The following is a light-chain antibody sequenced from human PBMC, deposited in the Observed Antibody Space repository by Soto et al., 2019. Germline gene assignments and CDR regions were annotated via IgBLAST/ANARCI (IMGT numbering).Light chain of an antibody. Sequence: DVVMTQSPLSLPVTLGQPASISCRSNQSLVHSDGIAYFGWFQQRPGRAPRRLIYKVSNRDSGVPARFSGSGSGTDFALKISRVEAEDVGVYYCLQATHWPHTFGQGTRLEIK. J-gene: IGKJ5*01. V-gene: IGKV2-30*02. CDR3: LQATHWPHT. CDR2: KVS. CDR1: QSLVHSDGIAY.